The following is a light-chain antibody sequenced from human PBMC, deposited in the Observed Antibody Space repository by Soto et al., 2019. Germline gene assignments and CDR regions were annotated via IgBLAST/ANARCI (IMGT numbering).Light chain of an antibody. V-gene: IGKV3D-15*01. CDR1: QSVSSN. CDR2: AAS. Sequence: EMVVTQSPATLSVSPGERAALSCRASQSVSSNLAWYQHKPGQTPRLLIYAASTRATGIPARFSGSGSGTDFNLTITSLQSEDSAVYYCQQYYHWPRKFGQGTTVEI. CDR3: QQYYHWPRK. J-gene: IGKJ1*01.